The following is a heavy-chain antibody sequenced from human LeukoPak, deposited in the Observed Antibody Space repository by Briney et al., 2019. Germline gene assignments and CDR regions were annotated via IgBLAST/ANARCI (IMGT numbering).Heavy chain of an antibody. CDR3: ARRGYSFGLDS. V-gene: IGHV3-7*01. CDR2: INQDGTEK. CDR1: GFTFSDYW. D-gene: IGHD5-18*01. Sequence: GGSLRLSCAASGFTFSDYWMSWVRQAPGKGLEWVANINQDGTEKYDADSVKGRFTISRDNAENSLYLQMNSLRAEDTAVYYCARRGYSFGLDSWGQGTLVTVSS. J-gene: IGHJ4*02.